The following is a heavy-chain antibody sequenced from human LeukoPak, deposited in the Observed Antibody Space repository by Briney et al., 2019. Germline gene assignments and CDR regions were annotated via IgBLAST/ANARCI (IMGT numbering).Heavy chain of an antibody. J-gene: IGHJ4*02. Sequence: GGCLRLSRAASRYTFSSYAMTCGCHAPGKGLEWVSTISASGGNTYYADSVKGRFTISRDNSKNTLFLQMNSLRAEDTAVYSCAKARLGRGDCCPFEFWGRGTLVTVSS. CDR3: AKARLGRGDCCPFEF. D-gene: IGHD2-21*02. V-gene: IGHV3-23*01. CDR2: ISASGGNT. CDR1: RYTFSSYA.